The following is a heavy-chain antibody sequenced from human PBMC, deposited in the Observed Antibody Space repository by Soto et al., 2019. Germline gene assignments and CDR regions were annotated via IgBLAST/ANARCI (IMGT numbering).Heavy chain of an antibody. Sequence: QVQLEQSGAEVKKPGSSVKVSCKASGGTFRTAAVSWVRQAPGQGLEGMGAIMPVFRTPDYAQKFHGRVTITADESTSTAYMELSGLRSDDTAVYYCARDNDRPQLGGNYYYILDVWGQGTTITVSS. D-gene: IGHD2-8*01. V-gene: IGHV1-69*12. CDR2: IMPVFRTP. CDR1: GGTFRTAA. CDR3: ARDNDRPQLGGNYYYILDV. J-gene: IGHJ6*02.